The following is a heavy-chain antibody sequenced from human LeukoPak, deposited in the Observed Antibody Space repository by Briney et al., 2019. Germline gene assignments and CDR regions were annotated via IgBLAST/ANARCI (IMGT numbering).Heavy chain of an antibody. CDR3: ARGGYYGSGNDFRFDP. V-gene: IGHV4-39*07. CDR2: IYYSGNT. Sequence: SETLSLTCTVSGGSISSSNYYWAWIRQPPGKGLEWIGNIYYSGNTYYNSSLKSRVTISVDTSKNQFSLKLSSVTAAGTAVYYCARGGYYGSGNDFRFDPWGQGTLVTVSS. D-gene: IGHD3-10*01. CDR1: GGSISSSNYY. J-gene: IGHJ5*02.